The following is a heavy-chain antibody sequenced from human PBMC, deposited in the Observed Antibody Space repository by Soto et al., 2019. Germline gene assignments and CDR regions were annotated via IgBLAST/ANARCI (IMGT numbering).Heavy chain of an antibody. Sequence: ASVKVSCKASVYTFTSYAMHWVRQAPGQRLEWMGWINAGNGNTKYSQKFQGRVTITRDTSASTAYMELSSLRSEDTAVYYCARDPSGRSIRFDYWGQGTLVIVSS. V-gene: IGHV1-3*01. CDR3: ARDPSGRSIRFDY. CDR2: INAGNGNT. J-gene: IGHJ4*02. CDR1: VYTFTSYA. D-gene: IGHD6-19*01.